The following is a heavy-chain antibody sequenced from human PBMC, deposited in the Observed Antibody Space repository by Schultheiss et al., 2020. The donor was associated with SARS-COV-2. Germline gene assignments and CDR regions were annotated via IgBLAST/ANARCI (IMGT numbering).Heavy chain of an antibody. D-gene: IGHD6-19*01. CDR1: GGSISSSSYY. Sequence: SETLSLTCTVSGGSISSSSYYWGWIRQPPGKGLEWIGSIYYSGSTYYNPSLKSRVTISVDTSKNQFSLKLSSVTAADTAVYYCARHRSSGWQIDYWGQGTLVTVSS. CDR3: ARHRSSGWQIDY. J-gene: IGHJ4*02. V-gene: IGHV4-39*01. CDR2: IYYSGST.